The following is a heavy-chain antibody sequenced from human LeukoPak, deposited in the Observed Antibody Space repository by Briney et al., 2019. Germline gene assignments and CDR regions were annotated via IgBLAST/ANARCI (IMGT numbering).Heavy chain of an antibody. D-gene: IGHD3-10*01. CDR3: ARVGVGSYHFDD. V-gene: IGHV3-74*01. CDR1: GFTFSSYW. J-gene: IGHJ4*02. CDR2: INPDGSTT. Sequence: GGSLRLSCAASGFTFSSYWMHWVRQAPEKGLVWVSRINPDGSTTTYADSVEGRFTISRDNAKNTLYLQMNSLRVEDTAVYYCARVGVGSYHFDDWGQGTLVTVSS.